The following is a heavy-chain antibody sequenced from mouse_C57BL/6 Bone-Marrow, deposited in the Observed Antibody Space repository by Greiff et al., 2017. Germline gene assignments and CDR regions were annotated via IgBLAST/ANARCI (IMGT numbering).Heavy chain of an antibody. CDR1: GFTFSDYG. CDR2: ISSGSSTI. D-gene: IGHD1-1*01. CDR3: ARTPLHYYGSSMDY. J-gene: IGHJ4*01. V-gene: IGHV5-17*01. Sequence: DVHLVESGGGLVKPGGSLKLSCAASGFTFSDYGMHWVRQAPEKGLEWVAYISSGSSTIYYADTVKGRFTISRDNAKNTLFLQMTSLRSEDTAMYYCARTPLHYYGSSMDYWGQGTSVTVSS.